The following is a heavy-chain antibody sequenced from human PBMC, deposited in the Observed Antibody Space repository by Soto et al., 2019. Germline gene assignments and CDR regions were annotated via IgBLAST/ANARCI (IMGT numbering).Heavy chain of an antibody. V-gene: IGHV4-31*03. J-gene: IGHJ6*02. CDR3: ARDQVPYSSSSDYYYYGMDV. CDR2: IYYSGST. CDR1: GGSISSGGYY. D-gene: IGHD6-6*01. Sequence: LSLTCTVSGGSISSGGYYWSWIRQHPGKGLEWIGYIYYSGSTYYNPSLKSRVTISVDTYKNQFSLKLSSVTAADTAVYSCARDQVPYSSSSDYYYYGMDVWGQGTTVTVSS.